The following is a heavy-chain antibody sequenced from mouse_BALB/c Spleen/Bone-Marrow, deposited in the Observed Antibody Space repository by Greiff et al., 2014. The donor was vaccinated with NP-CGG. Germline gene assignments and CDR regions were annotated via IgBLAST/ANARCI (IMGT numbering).Heavy chain of an antibody. CDR2: IRNKASGYTT. V-gene: IGHV7-3*02. CDR3: AREIKDDWFAY. Sequence: EVQLVESGGGLVQPGGSLRLSCATSGFTFTDYYMSWVRQPPGKAHEWLGFIRNKASGYTTEYSASVKGRFTISRDNPQSILYLQMNTLRAEDSATYYCAREIKDDWFAYWGQGTLVTVSA. J-gene: IGHJ3*01. D-gene: IGHD1-3*01. CDR1: GFTFTDYY.